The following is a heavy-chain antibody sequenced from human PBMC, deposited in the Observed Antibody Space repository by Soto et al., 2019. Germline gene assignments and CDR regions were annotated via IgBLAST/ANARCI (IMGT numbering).Heavy chain of an antibody. CDR1: GGSISSRSYY. J-gene: IGHJ4*02. V-gene: IGHV4-39*01. D-gene: IGHD3-22*01. CDR2: ITYSEST. CDR3: ARQPDYDSSGYVPLFDY. Sequence: SETLSLTCTVSGGSISSRSYYWGWIRHPPGKGLEWIGTITYSESTYYNPSLKSRVTISVDTSQNQFSLKLSSVTAADTAVYYCARQPDYDSSGYVPLFDYWGQGTLVTVSS.